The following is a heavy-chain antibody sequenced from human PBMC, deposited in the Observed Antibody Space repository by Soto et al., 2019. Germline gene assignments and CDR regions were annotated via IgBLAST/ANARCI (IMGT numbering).Heavy chain of an antibody. V-gene: IGHV1-69*06. D-gene: IGHD3-22*01. CDR2: VIPIFGTA. CDR3: ASATYYYDSSGYLSGAFDI. CDR1: GGTFSSYA. Sequence: ASVKVSCKASGGTFSSYAISWVRQAPGQGLEWMGGVIPIFGTANYAQKFQGRVTITADKSTSTAYMELSSLRSEDTAVYYCASATYYYDSSGYLSGAFDIWGQGTMVTVSS. J-gene: IGHJ3*02.